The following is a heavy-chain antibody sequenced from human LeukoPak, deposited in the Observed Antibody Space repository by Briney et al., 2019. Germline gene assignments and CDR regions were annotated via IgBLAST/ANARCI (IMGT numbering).Heavy chain of an antibody. CDR3: ASGGHIDY. V-gene: IGHV3-23*01. J-gene: IGHJ4*02. CDR2: IGGRDGVTT. Sequence: GGSLRLSCAASGFTFSSYGMNWVRQAPGKGLEWVSGIGGRDGVTTYYTSSVKGRFTISRDNAKNSVFLQMNSLRAEDTAVYHCASGGHIDYWGQGTLVTVSS. CDR1: GFTFSSYG. D-gene: IGHD3-16*01.